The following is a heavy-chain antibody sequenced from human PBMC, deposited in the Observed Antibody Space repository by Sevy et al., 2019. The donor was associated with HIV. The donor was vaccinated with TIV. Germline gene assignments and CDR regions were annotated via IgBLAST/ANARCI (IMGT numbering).Heavy chain of an antibody. CDR1: GGSISSYY. J-gene: IGHJ5*02. Sequence: SETLSLTCTVSGGSISSYYWSWIRQPPGKGLEWIGYIYYSGSTNYNPSLKSRVTISVDTSKNQFSLKLSSVTAADTAVYYCARSAARPSARLDPWGQGTLVTVSS. D-gene: IGHD6-6*01. V-gene: IGHV4-59*01. CDR3: ARSAARPSARLDP. CDR2: IYYSGST.